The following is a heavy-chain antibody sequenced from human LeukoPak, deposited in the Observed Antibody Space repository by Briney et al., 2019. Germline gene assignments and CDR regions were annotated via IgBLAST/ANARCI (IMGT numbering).Heavy chain of an antibody. CDR3: ARVYYGSGSYGNDAFDI. V-gene: IGHV1-18*01. CDR1: GYTFTSYG. J-gene: IGHJ3*02. Sequence: ASVKVSCKASGYTFTSYGISWVRQAPGQGLEWMGWISAYNGNTNYAQKFQGRVTMTRDTSISTAYMELSRLRSDDTAVYYCARVYYGSGSYGNDAFDIWGQGTMVTVSS. D-gene: IGHD3-10*01. CDR2: ISAYNGNT.